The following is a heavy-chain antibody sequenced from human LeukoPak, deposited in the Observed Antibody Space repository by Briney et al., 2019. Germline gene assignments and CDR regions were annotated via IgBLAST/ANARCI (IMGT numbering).Heavy chain of an antibody. D-gene: IGHD6-13*01. CDR1: GGSISSSNW. CDR2: IYHSGST. J-gene: IGHJ6*02. V-gene: IGHV4-4*02. CDR3: SRASGSSSWINMDV. Sequence: SETLSLTCAVSGGSISSSNWWSWVRQPPGKGLEWIGEIYHSGSTNYNPPLKSRVTISVDKSKNQFSLKLSSVTAADTAVYYCSRASGSSSWINMDVWGQGTTVTVSS.